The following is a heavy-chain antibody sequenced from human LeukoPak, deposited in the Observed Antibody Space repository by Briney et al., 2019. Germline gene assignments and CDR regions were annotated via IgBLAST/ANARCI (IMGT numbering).Heavy chain of an antibody. V-gene: IGHV1-69*06. CDR1: GGTFSSSA. CDR2: IIPMFGTA. D-gene: IGHD1-26*01. Sequence: SVKVSCKASGGTFSSSAINWVRQAPGQGLEWMGGIIPMFGTANYAQKFQGRVTMTGDMSTSTDYMELSSLRSEDTAIYYCARDNSVGDNAWWFDPWGQGTLVTVSS. J-gene: IGHJ5*02. CDR3: ARDNSVGDNAWWFDP.